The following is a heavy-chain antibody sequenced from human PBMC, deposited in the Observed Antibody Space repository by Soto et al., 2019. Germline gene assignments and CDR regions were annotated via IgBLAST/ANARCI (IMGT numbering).Heavy chain of an antibody. V-gene: IGHV3-33*01. CDR2: IWYDGSNK. CDR1: GFTFSSYG. Sequence: GGSLRLSCAASGFTFSSYGMHWVRQAPGKGLEWVAVIWYDGSNKYYADSVKGRFTISRDNSKNTLYLQMNSLRAEDTAVYYCARKGFYWNYSLAAYFDYWGQGTLVTVSS. CDR3: ARKGFYWNYSLAAYFDY. J-gene: IGHJ4*02. D-gene: IGHD1-7*01.